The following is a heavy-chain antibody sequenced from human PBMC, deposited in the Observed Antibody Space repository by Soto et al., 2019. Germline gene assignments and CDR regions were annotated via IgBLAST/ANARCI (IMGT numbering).Heavy chain of an antibody. CDR1: GGSISSSSYY. CDR2: IYYSGST. V-gene: IGHV4-39*01. CDR3: ARTKRGLRAFDI. J-gene: IGHJ3*02. Sequence: QLQLQESGPGLVKPSETLSLTCTVSGGSISSSSYYWGWIRQPPGKGLEWIGSIYYSGSTYYNPSLKSRVTISVDTSKNQFSLKLSSVTAADTAVYYCARTKRGLRAFDIWGQGTMVTVSS. D-gene: IGHD2-15*01.